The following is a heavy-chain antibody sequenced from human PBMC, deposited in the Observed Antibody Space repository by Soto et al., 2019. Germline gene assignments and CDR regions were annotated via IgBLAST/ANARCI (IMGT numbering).Heavy chain of an antibody. V-gene: IGHV4-34*01. CDR3: ARARTAMVYHPPFNY. Sequence: SETLSLTCAVYGGSFSGYYWSWIRQPPGKGLEWIGEINHSGSTNYNPSLKSRVTISVDTSKNQFYLKLSSVTAADTAVYYCARARTAMVYHPPFNYWGQGTLVTSPQ. CDR2: INHSGST. CDR1: GGSFSGYY. D-gene: IGHD5-18*01. J-gene: IGHJ4*02.